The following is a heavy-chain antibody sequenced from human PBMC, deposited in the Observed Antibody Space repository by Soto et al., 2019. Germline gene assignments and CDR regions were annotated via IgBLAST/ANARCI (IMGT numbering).Heavy chain of an antibody. J-gene: IGHJ4*02. CDR3: ARQRLRDSMDFAY. CDR1: GYTFTSYG. V-gene: IGHV1-18*01. D-gene: IGHD3-22*01. CDR2: ISAYNGNT. Sequence: QVQLVQSGAEVKKPVASVKVSCKASGYTFTSYGISWVRQAPGQGLEWMGWISAYNGNTNYAQKLQGRVTMTTDTSRSAAYKVLRSLRSDDKAVYYCARQRLRDSMDFAYWGQGTLVTVSS.